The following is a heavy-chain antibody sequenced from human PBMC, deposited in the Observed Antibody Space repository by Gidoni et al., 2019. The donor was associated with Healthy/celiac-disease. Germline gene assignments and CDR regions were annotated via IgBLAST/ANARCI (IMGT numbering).Heavy chain of an antibody. CDR3: ARSCGGSGGSCYYYYYYYMDV. V-gene: IGHV1-8*01. D-gene: IGHD2-15*01. CDR1: GYTFTSYD. Sequence: QVQRVQSGAAVKKPGASVKVSCKASGYTFTSYDINGVRQATGQGLEWMGWMNPNSGNTGYAQKFQGRVTMTRNTSISTAYMELSSLRSEDTAVYYCARSCGGSGGSCYYYYYYYMDVWGKGTTVTVSS. CDR2: MNPNSGNT. J-gene: IGHJ6*03.